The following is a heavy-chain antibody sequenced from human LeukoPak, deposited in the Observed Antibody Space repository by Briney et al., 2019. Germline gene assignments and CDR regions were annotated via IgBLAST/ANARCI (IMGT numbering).Heavy chain of an antibody. V-gene: IGHV3-30*04. CDR3: AKRSMYSSGWSYDS. J-gene: IGHJ4*02. D-gene: IGHD6-19*01. Sequence: GGSLRLSCAASGFTFSSYAMHWVRQAPGKGLEWVAIISYDGNNKYYADSVKGRFTVSRDNSKNTLSLQMNSLRAEDTAEYYCAKRSMYSSGWSYDSWGQGTLVTVSS. CDR1: GFTFSSYA. CDR2: ISYDGNNK.